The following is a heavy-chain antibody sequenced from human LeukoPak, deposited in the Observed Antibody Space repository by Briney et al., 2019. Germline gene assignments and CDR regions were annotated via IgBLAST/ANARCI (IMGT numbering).Heavy chain of an antibody. CDR2: MNPNSGNT. J-gene: IGHJ6*02. CDR1: VYTFTSYD. D-gene: IGHD5-18*01. V-gene: IGHV1-8*01. CDR3: ARTRGYSYGTPGDYYYGMDV. Sequence: ASVKVSCKASVYTFTSYDINWVRQATGQGREWMGWMNPNSGNTGYAQKFQGRVTMTRNTSISTAYMELSSLRSEDTAVYYCARTRGYSYGTPGDYYYGMDVWGQGTTVTVSS.